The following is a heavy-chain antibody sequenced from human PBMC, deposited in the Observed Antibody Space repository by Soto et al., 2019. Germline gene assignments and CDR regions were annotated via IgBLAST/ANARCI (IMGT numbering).Heavy chain of an antibody. V-gene: IGHV4-34*01. CDR2: INHSGST. CDR1: GGSFSGYY. J-gene: IGHJ4*02. D-gene: IGHD1-7*01. Sequence: PSETLSLTCAVYGGSFSGYYWSWIRQPPGKGLEWIGEINHSGSTNYNPSLKSRVTISVDTSKNQFSLKLSSVTAADTAVYYCARELAEAYFDYWGQGTLVTVSS. CDR3: ARELAEAYFDY.